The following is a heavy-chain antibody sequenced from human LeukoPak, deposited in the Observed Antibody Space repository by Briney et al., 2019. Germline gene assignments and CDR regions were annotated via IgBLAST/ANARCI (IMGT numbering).Heavy chain of an antibody. J-gene: IGHJ3*02. V-gene: IGHV4-39*01. D-gene: IGHD6-13*01. CDR1: GGSIRSSSYY. Sequence: SETLSLTCTVSGGSIRSSSYYWGWIRQPPGKGLEWIGSIYYSGSTYYNPSLKSRVTISVDTSKNQFPLKLSSVTAADTAVYYCARQRYSSSWYSEGLDAFDIWGQGTMVTVSS. CDR3: ARQRYSSSWYSEGLDAFDI. CDR2: IYYSGST.